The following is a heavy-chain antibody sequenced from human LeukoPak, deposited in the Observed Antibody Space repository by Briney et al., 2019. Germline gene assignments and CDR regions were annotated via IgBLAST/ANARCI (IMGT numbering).Heavy chain of an antibody. CDR2: ISGSGGST. Sequence: GGSLRLSCAASGFTSSSYAMSWVRQAPGKGLEWVSAISGSGGSTYYADSVKGRFTISRDNSKNTLYLQMNSLRAEDTVVYYCAKDAPVNIVVVPAANSWGQGTLVTVSS. J-gene: IGHJ4*02. V-gene: IGHV3-23*01. CDR3: AKDAPVNIVVVPAANS. D-gene: IGHD2-2*01. CDR1: GFTSSSYA.